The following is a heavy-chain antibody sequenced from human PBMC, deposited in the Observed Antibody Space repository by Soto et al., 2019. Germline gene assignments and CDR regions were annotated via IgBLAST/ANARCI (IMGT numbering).Heavy chain of an antibody. CDR1: GYTFSNFG. CDR3: ASAVRVSAYLAYDLDV. D-gene: IGHD6-6*01. Sequence: QVQLVQSGAEVKKPGASLKVSCKASGYTFSNFGVSWVRQAPGQGLEWIGWINPDNGDTNYGQKFQGRATMTTDKYTNTAYMEVRGLRSADTAVYYCASAVRVSAYLAYDLDVWGEGTTVTVSS. V-gene: IGHV1-18*01. J-gene: IGHJ6*03. CDR2: INPDNGDT.